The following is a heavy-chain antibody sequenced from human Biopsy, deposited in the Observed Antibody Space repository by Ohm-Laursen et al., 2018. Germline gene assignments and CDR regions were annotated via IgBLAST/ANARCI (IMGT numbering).Heavy chain of an antibody. D-gene: IGHD3-22*01. CDR1: GYTFTSYH. Sequence: DSVKVSCKASGYTFTSYHVNWVRQAPGPGLEWMGWINAKTVDTNYAQKFQGRVTMTRDTSISTAYVDLSSLRSDDTAVYYCTRGGYYYDSLAYYYWFDPWGQGTLVTVSS. V-gene: IGHV1-2*02. CDR2: INAKTVDT. J-gene: IGHJ5*02. CDR3: TRGGYYYDSLAYYYWFDP.